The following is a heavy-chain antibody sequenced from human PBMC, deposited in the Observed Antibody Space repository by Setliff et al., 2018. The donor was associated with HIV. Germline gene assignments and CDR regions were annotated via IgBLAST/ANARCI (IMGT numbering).Heavy chain of an antibody. Sequence: GGSLRLSCAASGFTFSSYTMSWVRQAPGKGLEWVSGIYDSGDRTYYTDSVKGRFTISRDNSKNTLYLQMNSLRAADTAVYYCVKDRTYMAFDIWGQGTMVTVSS. CDR1: GFTFSSYT. V-gene: IGHV3-23*01. D-gene: IGHD1-20*01. J-gene: IGHJ3*02. CDR2: IYDSGDRT. CDR3: VKDRTYMAFDI.